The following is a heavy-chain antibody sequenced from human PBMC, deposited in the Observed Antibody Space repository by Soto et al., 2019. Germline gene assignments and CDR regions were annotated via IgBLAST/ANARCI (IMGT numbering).Heavy chain of an antibody. CDR1: GGSFSGYY. CDR2: INHSGST. Sequence: SETLSLTCAVYGGSFSGYYWSWIRQPPGKGLEWIGEINHSGSTNYNPSLKSRVTISVDTSKNQFSLKLSSVTAADTAVYYCARESRIVVVPAAIGGVLFDPWGKGTLVTVSS. J-gene: IGHJ5*02. D-gene: IGHD2-2*02. V-gene: IGHV4-34*01. CDR3: ARESRIVVVPAAIGGVLFDP.